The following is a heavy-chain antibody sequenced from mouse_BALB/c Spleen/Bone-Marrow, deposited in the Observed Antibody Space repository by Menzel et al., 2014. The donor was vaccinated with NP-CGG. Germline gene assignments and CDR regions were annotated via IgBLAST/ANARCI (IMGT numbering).Heavy chain of an antibody. CDR1: GYTFSNYY. V-gene: IGHV1S81*02. D-gene: IGHD1-1*01. CDR3: TRSNYGYWYFDV. J-gene: IGHJ1*01. CDR2: SNPSNGGS. Sequence: QVQLQQSGAELVKPGASVKSSCKASGYTFSNYYMYWVKQRPGQGLEWIGESNPSNGGSNFNEKFKSKATLTVDKSSSTAYMQLSSLTSEDSAVYYCTRSNYGYWYFDVWGAGTTVTVSS.